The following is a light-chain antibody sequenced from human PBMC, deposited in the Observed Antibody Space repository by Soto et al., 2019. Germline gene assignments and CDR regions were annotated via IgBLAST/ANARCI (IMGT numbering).Light chain of an antibody. CDR3: QQYGSSPGT. Sequence: EIVLTQSPGTLSLSPGERATLSCRASQSVSSSYLAWYQQKPGQSPRLLISGASSRATGIPDRFSGSGSGTYFTLTISSLEPEDFAVYYCQQYGSSPGTFGQGSKVDIK. CDR2: GAS. V-gene: IGKV3-20*01. CDR1: QSVSSSY. J-gene: IGKJ1*01.